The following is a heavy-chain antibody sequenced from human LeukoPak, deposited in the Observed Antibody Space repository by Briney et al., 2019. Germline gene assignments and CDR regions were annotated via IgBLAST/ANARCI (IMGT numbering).Heavy chain of an antibody. CDR3: ARGSPGGYYDYVWGSYPRAFDI. CDR2: INHSGST. V-gene: IGHV4-34*01. D-gene: IGHD3-16*01. Sequence: SETLSLTCAVYGGSFSGYYWSWIRQPPGKGLEWIGEINHSGSTNYNPSLKSRVTISVDTSKNQFSLKLSSVTAADTAVYYCARGSPGGYYDYVWGSYPRAFDIWGQGTMVTVSS. J-gene: IGHJ3*02. CDR1: GGSFSGYY.